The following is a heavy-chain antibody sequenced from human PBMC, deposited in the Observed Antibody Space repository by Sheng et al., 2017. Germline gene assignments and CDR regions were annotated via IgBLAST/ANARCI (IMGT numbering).Heavy chain of an antibody. Sequence: QVQLQESGPGLVKPSETLSLTCTVSGYSISSGYYWGWIRQPPGKGLEWIGSIYHSGSTYYNPSLKSRVTISVDTSKNQFSLKLSSVTAADTAVYYCAREDSGSYYDHDYWGQGNXGHRLL. CDR2: IYHSGST. CDR3: AREDSGSYYDHDY. CDR1: GYSISSGYY. V-gene: IGHV4-38-2*02. J-gene: IGHJ4*02. D-gene: IGHD1-26*01.